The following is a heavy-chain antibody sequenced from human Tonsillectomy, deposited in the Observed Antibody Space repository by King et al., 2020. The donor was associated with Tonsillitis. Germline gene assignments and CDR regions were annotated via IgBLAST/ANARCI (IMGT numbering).Heavy chain of an antibody. V-gene: IGHV3-9*01. CDR3: AKDRAAVGRYGMDV. D-gene: IGHD6-13*01. CDR1: GLTFDDYA. CDR2: ISGNSGDI. Sequence: VQLVESGGGLVQPGRSLILSCAASGLTFDDYAMHWVRQAPGKVLEGVSVISGNSGDIVFAGSVTGLFTISRDNAKNSLYLQMNSLRAEDTAFYYCAKDRAAVGRYGMDVWGQGTTVTVSS. J-gene: IGHJ6*02.